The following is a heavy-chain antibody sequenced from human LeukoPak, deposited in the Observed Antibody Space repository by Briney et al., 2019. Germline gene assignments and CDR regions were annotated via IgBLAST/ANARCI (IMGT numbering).Heavy chain of an antibody. J-gene: IGHJ4*02. Sequence: SETLSLTCTVSGGSISSYYWSWIRQPPGKGLEWIGEINHSGSTNYNPSLKSRVTISVDTSKNQFSLKLSSVTAADTAVYYCARQGLWFGELSVWGQGTLVTVSS. D-gene: IGHD3-10*01. CDR2: INHSGST. V-gene: IGHV4-34*01. CDR3: ARQGLWFGELSV. CDR1: GGSISSYY.